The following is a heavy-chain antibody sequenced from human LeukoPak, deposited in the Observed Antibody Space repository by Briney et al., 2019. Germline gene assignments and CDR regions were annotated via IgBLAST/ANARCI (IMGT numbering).Heavy chain of an antibody. J-gene: IGHJ4*02. V-gene: IGHV3-74*01. CDR2: VEGDGTRT. CDR1: GFTFSTYW. Sequence: GGSLRLSCAASGFTFSTYWMHWVRQAPGEGLVWVSSVEGDGTRTNYADSVKGRFTISRDNAKNSLYLQMNSLRAEDTAVYYCARGPLDTLYYDILTGYYVGDYFDYWGQGTLVTVSS. CDR3: ARGPLDTLYYDILTGYYVGDYFDY. D-gene: IGHD3-9*01.